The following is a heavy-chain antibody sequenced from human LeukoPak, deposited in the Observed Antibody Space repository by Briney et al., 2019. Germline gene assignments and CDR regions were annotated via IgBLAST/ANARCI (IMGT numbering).Heavy chain of an antibody. D-gene: IGHD4-23*01. J-gene: IGHJ4*02. V-gene: IGHV3-23*01. CDR2: ISGSGGRT. CDR1: GLTFSSHA. Sequence: GGSLRLSCAASGLTFSSHAMSFVRQAPGKKLDWLPAISGSGGRTYYAESVKGRFTISRDNSSTTLYLQMNSLRAEDTALYYCARNRGGVTRYYFDYWGQGTLVTVSS. CDR3: ARNRGGVTRYYFDY.